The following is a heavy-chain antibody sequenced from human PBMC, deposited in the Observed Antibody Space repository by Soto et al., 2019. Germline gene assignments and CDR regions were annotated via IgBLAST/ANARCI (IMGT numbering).Heavy chain of an antibody. CDR1: GGSISSYY. Sequence: SETLSLTCTVSGGSISSYYWSWIRQPAGKGLEWIGRIYTSGSTNYNPSLKSRVTMSVDTSKNQFSLKLSSVTAADTAVYYCAILVVTATPYYFDFWGQGSLVTVSS. D-gene: IGHD2-21*02. CDR2: IYTSGST. J-gene: IGHJ4*02. CDR3: AILVVTATPYYFDF. V-gene: IGHV4-4*07.